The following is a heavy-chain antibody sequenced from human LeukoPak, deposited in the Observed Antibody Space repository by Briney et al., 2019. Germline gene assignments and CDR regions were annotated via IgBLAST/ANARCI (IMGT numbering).Heavy chain of an antibody. CDR1: GASISSSTDY. J-gene: IGHJ3*02. V-gene: IGHV4-39*01. CDR3: ATNGGGSVIVVPVGAFDI. Sequence: SETLSLTCTVSGASISSSTDYWGWIRQPPGKGLEWIANIYYSGSTYYNPSLKSRVTISVDTSKNQFSLKLSSVTAADTAVYYCATNGGGSVIVVPVGAFDIWGQGTMVTVSS. CDR2: IYYSGST. D-gene: IGHD3-22*01.